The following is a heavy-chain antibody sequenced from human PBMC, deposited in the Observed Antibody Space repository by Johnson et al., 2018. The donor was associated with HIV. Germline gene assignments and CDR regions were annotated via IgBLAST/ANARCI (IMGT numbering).Heavy chain of an antibody. Sequence: VQLVESGGGLVQPGRSLRLSCAASGFTFDDYAMHWVRQAPGKGLEWVSGINWNGGRTSYADSVKGRFTISRDNAKRSLYMQMNSLRAEDTALYYCARVIGLGYYDSTANAFDIWGQGTMVTVSS. D-gene: IGHD3-22*01. CDR1: GFTFDDYA. V-gene: IGHV3-20*04. CDR2: INWNGGRT. CDR3: ARVIGLGYYDSTANAFDI. J-gene: IGHJ3*02.